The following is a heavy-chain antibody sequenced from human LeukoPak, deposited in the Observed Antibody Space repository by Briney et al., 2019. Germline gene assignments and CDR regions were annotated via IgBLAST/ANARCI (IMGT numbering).Heavy chain of an antibody. V-gene: IGHV1-18*01. CDR3: ARELERGMTTVTDFYYYYGMDV. D-gene: IGHD4-11*01. CDR1: GYTFTSYG. Sequence: ASVKVSCKASGYTFTSYGISWVRQAPGQGLEWMGWISAYNGNTNYAQKFQGRVTITADESTSTAYMELSSLRSEDTAVYYCARELERGMTTVTDFYYYYGMDVWGQGTTVTVSS. CDR2: ISAYNGNT. J-gene: IGHJ6*02.